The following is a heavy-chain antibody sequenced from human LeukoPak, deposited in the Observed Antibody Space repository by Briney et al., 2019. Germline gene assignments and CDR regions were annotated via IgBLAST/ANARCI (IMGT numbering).Heavy chain of an antibody. CDR3: ARVSWGFNCSGGSCYSETNFDY. Sequence: PGGSLRLSCAASGFAFSSYVLHWVRRAPGKGPEWVSAIGTGGDTYYADSVMGRFTISRDNAKKSLFLQMNSLIAEDMAVYYCARVSWGFNCSGGSCYSETNFDYWAREPWSPSPQ. J-gene: IGHJ4*02. CDR2: IGTGGDT. D-gene: IGHD2-15*01. V-gene: IGHV3-47*02. CDR1: GFAFSSYV.